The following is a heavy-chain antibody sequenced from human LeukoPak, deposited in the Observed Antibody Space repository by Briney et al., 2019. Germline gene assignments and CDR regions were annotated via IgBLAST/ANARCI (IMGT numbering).Heavy chain of an antibody. CDR1: GFSLSTSGMC. CDR2: IDWDDDK. Sequence: SGPTLVNPTQTLTLTCTFSGFSLSTSGMCVSWIRQPPGKALEWLARIDWDDDKYYSTSLKTRLTISKDTSKNQVVLTMTNMDPVDTATYYCARTACHWGSYRYIDYWGQGTLVTVSS. J-gene: IGHJ4*02. D-gene: IGHD3-16*02. V-gene: IGHV2-70*11. CDR3: ARTACHWGSYRYIDY.